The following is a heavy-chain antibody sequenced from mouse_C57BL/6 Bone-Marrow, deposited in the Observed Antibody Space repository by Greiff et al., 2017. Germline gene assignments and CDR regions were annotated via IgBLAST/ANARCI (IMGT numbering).Heavy chain of an antibody. Sequence: VKLMESGAELVKPGASVKISCEVSGYAFSTYWMNWVKQRPGKGLEWIGQLYPGDGDTNYNGKFKGKATLTADKSSSTAYMQLSSLTSEDSAVYFCARDWDYFDYWGQGTTLTVSS. CDR3: ARDWDYFDY. V-gene: IGHV1-80*01. D-gene: IGHD4-1*01. CDR2: LYPGDGDT. CDR1: GYAFSTYW. J-gene: IGHJ2*01.